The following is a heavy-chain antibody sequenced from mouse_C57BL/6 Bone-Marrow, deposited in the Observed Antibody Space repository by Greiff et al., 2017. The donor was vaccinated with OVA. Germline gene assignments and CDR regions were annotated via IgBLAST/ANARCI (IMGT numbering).Heavy chain of an antibody. CDR3: ARYCGSSCYYTDV. J-gene: IGHJ1*03. CDR1: GYAFSSYW. Sequence: QVQLQQSGAELVKPGASVKISCKASGYAFSSYWMTWVKQRPGKGLEWIGQIYPGDGYTNYNGKFKGKATLTADKSSSTAYMQLSSLTSEDAAVYFCARYCGSSCYYTDVWGTGTTVTVSS. D-gene: IGHD1-1*01. CDR2: IYPGDGYT. V-gene: IGHV1-80*01.